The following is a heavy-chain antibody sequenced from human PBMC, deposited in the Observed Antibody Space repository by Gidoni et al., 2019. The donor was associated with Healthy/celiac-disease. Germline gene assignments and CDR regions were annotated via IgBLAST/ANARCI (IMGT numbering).Heavy chain of an antibody. CDR2: ISYDGSNK. V-gene: IGHV3-30*18. D-gene: IGHD3-22*01. Sequence: QVQLVESGGGVVQPGRSLRLSCAASGFTFSSYGMHWVRQAPGKGLGWVAVISYDGSNKYYADSVKGRFTISRDNSKNTLYLQMNSLRAEDTAVYYCAKDVWGSITMMGAWGQGTLVTVSS. CDR1: GFTFSSYG. J-gene: IGHJ5*02. CDR3: AKDVWGSITMMGA.